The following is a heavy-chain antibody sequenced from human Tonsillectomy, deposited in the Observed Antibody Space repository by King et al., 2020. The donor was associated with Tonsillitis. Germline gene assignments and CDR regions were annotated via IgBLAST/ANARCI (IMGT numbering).Heavy chain of an antibody. CDR2: TIPILGMT. CDR1: GGTFSSYA. CDR3: ARGQDYDILTGYRYYYFGMDV. D-gene: IGHD3-9*01. V-gene: IGHV1-69*09. J-gene: IGHJ6*02. Sequence: QLVQSGAEVKKPGSSVKVSCKASGGTFSSYAISWVRQAPGQGLEWMGRTIPILGMTNYAQKFQGRVTITADKSTSTAYMDLSSLRSEDTAVYYCARGQDYDILTGYRYYYFGMDVWGQGTTVTVSS.